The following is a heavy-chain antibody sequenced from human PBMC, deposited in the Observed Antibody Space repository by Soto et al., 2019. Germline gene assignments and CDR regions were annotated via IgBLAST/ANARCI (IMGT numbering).Heavy chain of an antibody. CDR1: GFTFSSYA. Sequence: PGGSMRLSCAASGFTFSSYAMSWVRQAPGKGLEWVSAISGSGGSTYYADSVKGRFTISRDNSKNTLYLQMNSLRAEDTAVYYCAKEVDGLGTGYCQHWGQGTMGTVSS. J-gene: IGHJ1*01. CDR2: ISGSGGST. CDR3: AKEVDGLGTGYCQH. D-gene: IGHD2-2*01. V-gene: IGHV3-23*01.